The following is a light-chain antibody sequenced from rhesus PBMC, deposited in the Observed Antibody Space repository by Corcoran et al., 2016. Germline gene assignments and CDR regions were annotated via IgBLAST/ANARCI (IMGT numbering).Light chain of an antibody. CDR1: TSDVGGYNY. CDR3: SSYTTSSTYDV. J-gene: IGLJ6*01. Sequence: QSAPTQPPSVSGSPGQSVSISCTGTTSDVGGYNYVSWYQQHPGKAPKLMIYEVTKRPSGVSDRFSGPKSGNTASLTISGLQAEDEADYYCSSYTTSSTYDVFGSGTKLTVL. V-gene: IGLV2S7*01. CDR2: EVT.